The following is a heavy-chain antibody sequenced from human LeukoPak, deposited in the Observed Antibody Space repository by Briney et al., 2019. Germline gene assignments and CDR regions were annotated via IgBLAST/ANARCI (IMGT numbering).Heavy chain of an antibody. CDR1: GGSFSGYY. J-gene: IGHJ4*02. Sequence: SETLSLTCAVYGGSFSGYYWSWIRQPPGKRLEWIGEINHSGSTNYNPSLKSRVTISVDTSKNQFSLKLSSVTAADTAVYYCARGDITMVRGVIPFDYWGQGTLVTVSS. D-gene: IGHD3-10*01. CDR3: ARGDITMVRGVIPFDY. V-gene: IGHV4-34*01. CDR2: INHSGST.